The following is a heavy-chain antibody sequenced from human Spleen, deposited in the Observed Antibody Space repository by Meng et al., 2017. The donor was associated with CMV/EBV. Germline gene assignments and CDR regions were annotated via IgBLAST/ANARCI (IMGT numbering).Heavy chain of an antibody. V-gene: IGHV4-30-4*01. CDR1: GASISSVDYY. D-gene: IGHD2-21*01. CDR2: IYYSGRT. J-gene: IGHJ4*02. Sequence: VRLQESGPGLVKPSQTLSLTCTVSGASISSVDYYWSLIRQPPGKGREWIGYIYYSGRTYYNPSLKSRVTISVDTSKNQFSLQLTSVTAADTAVYYCARVRGLVTKSFDYWGQGTLVTVSS. CDR3: ARVRGLVTKSFDY.